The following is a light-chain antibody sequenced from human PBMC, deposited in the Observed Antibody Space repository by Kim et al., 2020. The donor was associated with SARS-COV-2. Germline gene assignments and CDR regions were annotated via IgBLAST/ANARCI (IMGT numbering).Light chain of an antibody. CDR3: SSYTSSRSRV. J-gene: IGLJ3*02. CDR1: SSDVGCYNY. CDR2: DVS. V-gene: IGLV2-14*03. Sequence: GQSITISCTGTSSDVGCYNYVSWYQQHPCNALEIMINDVSYRPSGFSNRFSGSKSSNTASRIFSGQQAEDEADYCSSSYTSSRSRVFGGVSQLTVL.